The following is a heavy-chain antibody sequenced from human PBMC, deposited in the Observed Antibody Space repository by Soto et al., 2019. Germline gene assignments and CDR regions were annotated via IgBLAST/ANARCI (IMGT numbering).Heavy chain of an antibody. CDR2: IKSDGSST. J-gene: IGHJ5*02. Sequence: EVQLVESGGGLVQPGGSLRLSCAASGFTFSTYWMHWVRQAPGKGLVWVSRIKSDGSSTTYAESVKGRFTICRDNAKNTLYLQMNSLRVEDTAVYYCARSDWFDPWGQGTLVTVSS. CDR3: ARSDWFDP. CDR1: GFTFSTYW. V-gene: IGHV3-74*01.